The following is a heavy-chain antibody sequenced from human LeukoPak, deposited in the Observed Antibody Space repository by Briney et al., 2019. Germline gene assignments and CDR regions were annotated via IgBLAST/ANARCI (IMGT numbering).Heavy chain of an antibody. CDR2: IYYSGST. CDR3: ARDLTSRYDFWSGYYNGAFDI. D-gene: IGHD3-3*01. CDR1: GGSISSYY. V-gene: IGHV4-59*01. Sequence: SETLSLTCTVSGGSISSYYWSWIRQPPGKGLEWIGYIYYSGSTNYNPSLKSRVTISVDTSKNQFSLKLSSVTAADTAVYYCARDLTSRYDFWSGYYNGAFDIRGQGTMVTVSS. J-gene: IGHJ3*02.